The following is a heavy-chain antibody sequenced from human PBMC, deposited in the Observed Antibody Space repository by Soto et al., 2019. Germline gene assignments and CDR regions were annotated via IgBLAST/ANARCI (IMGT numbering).Heavy chain of an antibody. V-gene: IGHV3-23*01. CDR3: AKDGRFTIFGVVHNDLDY. Sequence: HPGGSLRLSCASSGFTFISYAMSWVRQAPGKGLEWVSAISGSGGSTYYADSVKGRFTISRDNSKNTLYLQMNSLRAEDTAVYYCAKDGRFTIFGVVHNDLDYWGQGTLVTVSS. CDR2: ISGSGGST. CDR1: GFTFISYA. J-gene: IGHJ4*02. D-gene: IGHD3-3*01.